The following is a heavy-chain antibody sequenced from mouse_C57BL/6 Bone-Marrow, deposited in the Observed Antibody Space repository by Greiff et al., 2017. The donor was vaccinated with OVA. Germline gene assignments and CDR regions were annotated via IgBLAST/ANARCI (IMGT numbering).Heavy chain of an antibody. Sequence: QVHVKQPGAELVMPGASVKLSCKASGYTFTSYWMHWVKQRPGQGLEWIGEIDPSDSYTNYNQKFKGKSTLTVDKSSSTAYMQLSSLTSEDSAVYYCARKDYYYGSSYNYAMDYWGQGTSVTVSS. CDR3: ARKDYYYGSSYNYAMDY. CDR2: IDPSDSYT. CDR1: GYTFTSYW. V-gene: IGHV1-69*01. D-gene: IGHD1-1*01. J-gene: IGHJ4*01.